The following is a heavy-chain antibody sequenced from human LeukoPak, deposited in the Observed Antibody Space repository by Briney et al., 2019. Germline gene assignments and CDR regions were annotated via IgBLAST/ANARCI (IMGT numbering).Heavy chain of an antibody. J-gene: IGHJ4*02. CDR1: GGSISSNSHY. V-gene: IGHV4-39*01. CDR2: IYQSGNT. D-gene: IGHD3-10*01. CDR3: ARLSFGSGSYYDFYFDY. Sequence: PSETLSLTCTVSGGSISSNSHYWGWIRQPPGEGLEWIGRIYQSGNTYYNASLKSRVTISVDASKNQFSLNLRSVTAADTAVYYCARLSFGSGSYYDFYFDYWGQGTLVPVS.